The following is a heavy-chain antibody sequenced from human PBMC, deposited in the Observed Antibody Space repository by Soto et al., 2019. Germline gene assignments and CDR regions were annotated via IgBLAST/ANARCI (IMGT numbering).Heavy chain of an antibody. J-gene: IGHJ3*01. V-gene: IGHV4-31*03. Sequence: QVQLQESGPGLVKPSQTLSLTCTVSGGSISSGGYYWSWIRQHPGKGLEWLGHIYYSGGTYYNPSLESRVTISVDMSKSQFSLRLSSVTAADTDVYYCAGYGDYEGGDFWGQGTTVTVSS. CDR3: AGYGDYEGGDF. CDR1: GGSISSGGYY. D-gene: IGHD4-17*01. CDR2: IYYSGGT.